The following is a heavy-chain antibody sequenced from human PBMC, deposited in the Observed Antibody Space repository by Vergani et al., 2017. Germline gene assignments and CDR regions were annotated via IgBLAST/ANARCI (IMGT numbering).Heavy chain of an antibody. V-gene: IGHV3-53*01. CDR1: GFTVSSNY. Sequence: EVQLVESGGGLIQLGGSLRLSCAASGFTVSSNYMSWARQAPGKGLGWVSVIYSGGSTYSADSVKGRFTISRDNSKTTLYLQMNSLRAEDTAVYYCASVFGSGSYPTTTAFDYWGQGTLVTVSS. D-gene: IGHD1-26*01. CDR3: ASVFGSGSYPTTTAFDY. CDR2: IYSGGST. J-gene: IGHJ4*02.